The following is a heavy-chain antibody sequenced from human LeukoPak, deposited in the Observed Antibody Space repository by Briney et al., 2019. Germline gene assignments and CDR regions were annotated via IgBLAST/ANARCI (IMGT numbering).Heavy chain of an antibody. CDR2: IVVGSGNT. Sequence: ASVKVSCKAAGFTFTSSAVQWVRQARGQRLGWIGWIVVGSGNTNYAQKFQERVTITRDMSTSTAYMELSSLRSEDTAVYYCAAASRGWYGYDYYGMDVWGQGTTVTVSS. J-gene: IGHJ6*02. V-gene: IGHV1-58*01. D-gene: IGHD6-19*01. CDR1: GFTFTSSA. CDR3: AAASRGWYGYDYYGMDV.